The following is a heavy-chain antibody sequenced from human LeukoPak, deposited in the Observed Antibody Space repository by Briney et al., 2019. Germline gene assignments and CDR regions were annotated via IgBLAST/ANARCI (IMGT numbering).Heavy chain of an antibody. D-gene: IGHD3-16*02. CDR3: ARGLPSLDYDYVWGSYRSYFDY. CDR2: INHSGST. J-gene: IGHJ4*02. CDR1: GGSFSGYY. Sequence: SETLSLTCAVYGGSFSGYYWSWIRQPPGKGLEWIGDINHSGSTNYNPSLKSRVTISVDTSKNQFSLKLSSVTAADTAVYYCARGLPSLDYDYVWGSYRSYFDYWGQGTLVTVSS. V-gene: IGHV4-34*01.